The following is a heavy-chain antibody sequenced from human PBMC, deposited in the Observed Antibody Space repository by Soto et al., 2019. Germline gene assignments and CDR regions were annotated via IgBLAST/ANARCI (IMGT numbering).Heavy chain of an antibody. D-gene: IGHD3-3*01. CDR3: ASWGVVIGTGYYGMDV. CDR2: ISSSSSTI. CDR1: GFTFSSYS. V-gene: IGHV3-48*02. Sequence: LRLSCAASGFTFSSYSMNWVREAPVKGLEWVSYISSSSSTIYYADSVKGRFTISRDNAKNSLYLQMNSLRDEDTAVYYCASWGVVIGTGYYGMDVWGQGTTVTVSS. J-gene: IGHJ6*02.